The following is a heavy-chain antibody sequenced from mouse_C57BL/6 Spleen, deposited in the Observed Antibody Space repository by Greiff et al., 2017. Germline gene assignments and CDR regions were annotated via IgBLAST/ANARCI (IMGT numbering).Heavy chain of an antibody. Sequence: VQLQQPGAELVKPGASVKMSCKASGYTFTSYWITWVKQRPGQGLEWIGDIYPGSGSTNYNEKFKSKATLTVDTSSCTAYMQLSSLTSEDSAVYYCARRSYYGYDVGAWFAYWGQGTLVTVSA. CDR1: GYTFTSYW. J-gene: IGHJ3*01. V-gene: IGHV1-55*01. D-gene: IGHD2-2*01. CDR3: ARRSYYGYDVGAWFAY. CDR2: IYPGSGST.